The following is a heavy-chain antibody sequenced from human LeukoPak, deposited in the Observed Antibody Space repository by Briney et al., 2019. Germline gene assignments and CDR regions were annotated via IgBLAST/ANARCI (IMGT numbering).Heavy chain of an antibody. CDR3: ARNRYNWNRSYYGMDV. Sequence: GESLKISCQGSGYSFTSYWIGWVRQMPGKGLEWMGLIYPGDSDTRYSPSFQGQVTISADKSISTAYLQWSSLKASDTAMYYCARNRYNWNRSYYGMDVWGQGTTVTVSS. D-gene: IGHD1-20*01. J-gene: IGHJ6*02. CDR1: GYSFTSYW. CDR2: IYPGDSDT. V-gene: IGHV5-51*01.